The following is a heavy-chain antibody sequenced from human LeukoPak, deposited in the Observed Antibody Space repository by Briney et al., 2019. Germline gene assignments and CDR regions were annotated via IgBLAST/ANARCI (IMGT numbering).Heavy chain of an antibody. J-gene: IGHJ4*02. D-gene: IGHD1-26*01. Sequence: GGSLRLSCTVSGFTVSSNSMSWVRQAPGKGLEWVSFIYSDNTHYSDSVKGRFTISRDNSKNTLYLQMNSLRAEDTAVYSCAKDRLGALLYFDSWGQGTLVTVSS. V-gene: IGHV3-53*01. CDR1: GFTVSSNS. CDR2: IYSDNT. CDR3: AKDRLGALLYFDS.